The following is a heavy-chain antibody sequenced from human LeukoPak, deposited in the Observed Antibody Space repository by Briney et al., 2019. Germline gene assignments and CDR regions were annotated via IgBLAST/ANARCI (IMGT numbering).Heavy chain of an antibody. Sequence: GGSLRLSCAASEFSVGSNYMTWVRQAPGKGLEWVSLIYSGGSTYYADSVKGRFTISRDNSKNTLYLQMNSLRAEDTAVYYCARELGGGSRYYYYYMDVWGKGTTVTVSS. J-gene: IGHJ6*03. D-gene: IGHD1-26*01. CDR1: EFSVGSNY. CDR3: ARELGGGSRYYYYYMDV. CDR2: IYSGGST. V-gene: IGHV3-66*01.